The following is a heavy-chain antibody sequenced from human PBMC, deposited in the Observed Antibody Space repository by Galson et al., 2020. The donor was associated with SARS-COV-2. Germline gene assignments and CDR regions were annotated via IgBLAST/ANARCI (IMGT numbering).Heavy chain of an antibody. V-gene: IGHV4-59*01. CDR2: IYYSGST. D-gene: IGHD6-19*01. CDR3: AASSPHSSGWYRADY. J-gene: IGHJ4*02. CDR1: SGFISSYY. Sequence: SETLSLTCTVPSGFISSYYWSWIRQPPGTGLEWIGYIYYSGSTNYNPSLKSRVTISVDTSKNQFSLKLNSVTAADTAVYYCAASSPHSSGWYRADYWGQGTLVTVSS.